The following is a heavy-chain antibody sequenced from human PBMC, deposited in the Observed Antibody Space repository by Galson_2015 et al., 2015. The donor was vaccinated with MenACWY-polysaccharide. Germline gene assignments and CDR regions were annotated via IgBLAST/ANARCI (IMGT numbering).Heavy chain of an antibody. CDR2: ISGSGAST. CDR1: GFTFNSYT. V-gene: IGHV3-23*01. D-gene: IGHD4-17*01. Sequence: SLRLSCAASGFTFNSYTMSWVRQAPGKGLEWVSAISGSGASTYYADSVKGRFTISRDNSKSTLYLQMNSLRAEDTAVYYGANPGLSTGRISDVDYWGQGTLVTVAS. CDR3: ANPGLSTGRISDVDY. J-gene: IGHJ4*02.